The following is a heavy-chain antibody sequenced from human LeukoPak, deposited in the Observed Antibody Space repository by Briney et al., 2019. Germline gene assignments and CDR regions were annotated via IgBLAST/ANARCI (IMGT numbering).Heavy chain of an antibody. D-gene: IGHD3-10*01. CDR2: ISSSSSYI. V-gene: IGHV3-21*06. Sequence: GGSLRLSCAASGFTFSSYSMNWVRQAPGKGLEWVSSISSSSSYIYYADSVKGRFTISRDNAKNSLYLQMYSLRAEDTAVYYCARVGYGSTFYFDYWGQGTLVTVSS. J-gene: IGHJ4*02. CDR1: GFTFSSYS. CDR3: ARVGYGSTFYFDY.